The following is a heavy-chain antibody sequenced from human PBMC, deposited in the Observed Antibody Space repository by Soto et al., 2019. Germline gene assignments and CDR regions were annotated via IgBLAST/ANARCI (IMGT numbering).Heavy chain of an antibody. CDR1: GGSFSGYY. D-gene: IGHD3-10*01. J-gene: IGHJ6*03. CDR3: ARGLGELLYGFYYYMDV. Sequence: SETLSLTCAVYGGSFSGYYWSWTRQPPGKGLEWIGEINHSGSTNYNPSLKSRVTISVDTSKNQFSLKLSSVTAADAAVYYCARGLGELLYGFYYYMDVWGKGTTVTVSS. CDR2: INHSGST. V-gene: IGHV4-34*01.